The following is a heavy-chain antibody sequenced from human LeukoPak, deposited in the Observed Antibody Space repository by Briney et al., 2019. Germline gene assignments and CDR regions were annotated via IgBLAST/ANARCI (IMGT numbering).Heavy chain of an antibody. CDR2: ISGSSSYI. V-gene: IGHV3-21*01. CDR1: GFTFSRYT. D-gene: IGHD2-2*01. CDR3: ARDKVGSTVVVPAFDY. Sequence: GGSLRLSCAASGFTFSRYTMNWVRQAPGKGLEWVSFISGSSSYIYYADSVKGRFTIPRDNAKNSLYLQMSSLRAEDTAVYYCARDKVGSTVVVPAFDYWGQGTLVTVSS. J-gene: IGHJ4*02.